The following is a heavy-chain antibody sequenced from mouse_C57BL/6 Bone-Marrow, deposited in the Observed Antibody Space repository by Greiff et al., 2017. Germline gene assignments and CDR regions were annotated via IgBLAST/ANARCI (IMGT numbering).Heavy chain of an antibody. CDR1: GYSFTGYY. J-gene: IGHJ4*01. CDR2: INPSTGGT. Sequence: VQLQQSGPELVKPGASVKISCKASGYSFTGYYMNWVKQSPEKSLEWIGEINPSTGGTTYNQKFKAKATLTVDKSSSTAYMQLKSLTSEDSAVYYCARGGNPLTNAMDYWGQGTSVTVSS. V-gene: IGHV1-42*01. CDR3: ARGGNPLTNAMDY. D-gene: IGHD1-1*01.